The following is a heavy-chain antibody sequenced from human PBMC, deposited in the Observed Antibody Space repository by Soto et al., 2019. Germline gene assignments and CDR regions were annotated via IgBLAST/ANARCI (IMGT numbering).Heavy chain of an antibody. CDR3: ARVGRDYGDSIYYYGMDV. V-gene: IGHV4-30-4*02. CDR1: GGSISNGDYY. J-gene: IGHJ6*02. D-gene: IGHD4-17*01. Sequence: PSETLSLTCTVSGGSISNGDYYLRWIRPPPGKGLEWIGYIYYSGSTYYNPSLKSRVTISVDTSKNQFSLKLSSVTAADTAVYYCARVGRDYGDSIYYYGMDVWGQGTTVTVS. CDR2: IYYSGST.